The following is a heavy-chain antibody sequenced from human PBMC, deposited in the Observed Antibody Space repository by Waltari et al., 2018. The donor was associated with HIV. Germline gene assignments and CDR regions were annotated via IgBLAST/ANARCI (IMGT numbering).Heavy chain of an antibody. CDR3: ATDFSGMVRAYSYYSLDV. Sequence: QVQLVQSGAEVKKPGASVKVSCKVSGHTLSELSMHWVRQVPGKGLEWMGNFDPEDDETLYAQKFQCRVTMTEDTSSDTAYMELSSLTSGDTAVYYCATDFSGMVRAYSYYSLDVWGQGTTVTVSS. V-gene: IGHV1-24*01. J-gene: IGHJ6*02. D-gene: IGHD3-10*01. CDR1: GHTLSELS. CDR2: FDPEDDET.